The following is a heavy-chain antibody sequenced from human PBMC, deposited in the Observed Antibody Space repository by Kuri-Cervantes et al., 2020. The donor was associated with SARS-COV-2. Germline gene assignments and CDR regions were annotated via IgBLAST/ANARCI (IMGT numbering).Heavy chain of an antibody. J-gene: IGHJ6*02. Sequence: ASVKVSCKASGYTFTSYYMHWVRQAPGQGLEWMEIINPSGGSTSYAQKFQGRVTMTRDTSTSTVYMELSSLRSEDTAVYYCAREGGNIDYYYGMDVWGQGTTVTVSS. D-gene: IGHD4-23*01. V-gene: IGHV1-46*01. CDR3: AREGGNIDYYYGMDV. CDR2: INPSGGST. CDR1: GYTFTSYY.